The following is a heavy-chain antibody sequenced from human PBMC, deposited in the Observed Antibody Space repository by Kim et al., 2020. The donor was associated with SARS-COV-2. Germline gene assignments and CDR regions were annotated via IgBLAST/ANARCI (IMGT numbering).Heavy chain of an antibody. CDR3: ARKVVSGWYNFDM. J-gene: IGHJ3*02. D-gene: IGHD6-13*01. V-gene: IGHV4-4*08. Sequence: NYNPSLQSRVTISVDTSKKQYSLKLKSVTAADTAVYYCARKVVSGWYNFDMWGQGRMVTVSS.